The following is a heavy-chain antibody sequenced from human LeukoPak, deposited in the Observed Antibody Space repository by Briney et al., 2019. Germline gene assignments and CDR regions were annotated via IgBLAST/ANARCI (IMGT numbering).Heavy chain of an antibody. CDR3: ARIGLYCSGGSCYHVPDGLDY. V-gene: IGHV3-33*01. CDR2: IWYDGSNK. D-gene: IGHD2-15*01. Sequence: PGRSLRLSCAASGFTFSSYGMHWVRQAPGKGLEWVAVIWYDGSNKYYADSVKGRFTISRDNSKNTLYLQMNSLRAEDTAVYYCARIGLYCSGGSCYHVPDGLDYWGQGTLVTVSS. CDR1: GFTFSSYG. J-gene: IGHJ4*02.